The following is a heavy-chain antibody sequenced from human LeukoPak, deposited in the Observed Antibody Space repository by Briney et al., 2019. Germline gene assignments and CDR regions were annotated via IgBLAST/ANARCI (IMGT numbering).Heavy chain of an antibody. CDR3: ARTGIAATGGYYYMDV. Sequence: SETLSLTCTVSGGSISSYYWSWIRQPAGKGLEWIGRIYTSGSTNYNPSPKSRVTMSVDTSKNQFSLKLSSVTAADTAVYYCARTGIAATGGYYYMDVWGKGTTVTVSS. J-gene: IGHJ6*03. CDR1: GGSISSYY. V-gene: IGHV4-4*07. CDR2: IYTSGST. D-gene: IGHD6-13*01.